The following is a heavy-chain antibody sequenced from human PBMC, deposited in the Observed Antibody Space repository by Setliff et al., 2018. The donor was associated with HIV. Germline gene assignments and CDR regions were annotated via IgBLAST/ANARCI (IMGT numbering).Heavy chain of an antibody. CDR3: ARGGRSTVATWAWFDP. V-gene: IGHV4-39*01. D-gene: IGHD4-4*01. J-gene: IGHJ5*02. Sequence: SETLSLTCTVSGGSISRSTYYWGWIRQPPGKGLEWIGNIYFRGDTYYNPSLKTRVTISVDTSKNQFSLKLTSVTAADTAVYYCARGGRSTVATWAWFDPWGQGTLVTVSS. CDR1: GGSISRSTYY. CDR2: IYFRGDT.